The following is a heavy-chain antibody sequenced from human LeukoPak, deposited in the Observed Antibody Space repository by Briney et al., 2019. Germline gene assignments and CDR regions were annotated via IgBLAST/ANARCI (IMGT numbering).Heavy chain of an antibody. J-gene: IGHJ5*02. CDR1: GGSFSGYY. CDR3: ARGYCSGGSCYGLNWFDP. D-gene: IGHD2-15*01. CDR2: INHSGST. V-gene: IGHV4-34*01. Sequence: SETLSLSCAVYGGSFSGYYWSWIRQPPWKGLEWIGEINHSGSTNYHPSLKSRVTISVDTSKNQCSLKLSSVTAADTAVYYCARGYCSGGSCYGLNWFDPWGQGTLVTVST.